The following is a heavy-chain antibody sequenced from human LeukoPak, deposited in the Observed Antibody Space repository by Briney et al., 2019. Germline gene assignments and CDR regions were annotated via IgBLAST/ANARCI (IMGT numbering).Heavy chain of an antibody. D-gene: IGHD4-11*01. V-gene: IGHV3-53*01. CDR2: IYSAGST. Sequence: PGGSLRLSCAASEFTVNNNYMSWVRQAPGKGLEWVSTIYSAGSTNYADSVKGRFTISRDNSKNTMYLQMNSLRAEDTAVYYCAGGLQSGLIDYWGQGTLVTVSS. CDR3: AGGLQSGLIDY. CDR1: EFTVNNNY. J-gene: IGHJ4*02.